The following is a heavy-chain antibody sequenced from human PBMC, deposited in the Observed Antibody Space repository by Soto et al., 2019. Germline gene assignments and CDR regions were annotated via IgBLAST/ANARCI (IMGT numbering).Heavy chain of an antibody. Sequence: QAQLVQSGAEVKQPGASVKVSCKATGFSFSNYGFIWVRQAAGQGLEWMGWISGYNGETNYARGLQCRATMTTDTSTSTVYMELRSLRSDDTGVYFCARAEAYSSSWYALDVWGQGTTVTVSS. CDR2: ISGYNGET. CDR3: ARAEAYSSSWYALDV. V-gene: IGHV1-18*01. J-gene: IGHJ6*02. CDR1: GFSFSNYG. D-gene: IGHD2-2*01.